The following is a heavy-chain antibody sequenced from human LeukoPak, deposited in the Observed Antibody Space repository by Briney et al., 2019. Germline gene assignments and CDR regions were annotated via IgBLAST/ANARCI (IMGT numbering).Heavy chain of an antibody. CDR1: GFTFAKYV. Sequence: GRSLRLSRAASGFTFAKYVTHWVRQAPGKGLEWVAVTSPDEGLKFYGDSVKGRFTISRDNSKNTMYLQMNNLREEDTAVYYCTRDPILGAPDYFDYWGQGTLVTVSS. J-gene: IGHJ4*02. CDR3: TRDPILGAPDYFDY. V-gene: IGHV3-30*04. D-gene: IGHD1-26*01. CDR2: TSPDEGLK.